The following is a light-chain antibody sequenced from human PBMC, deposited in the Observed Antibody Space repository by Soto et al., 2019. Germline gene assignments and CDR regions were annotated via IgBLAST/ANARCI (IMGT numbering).Light chain of an antibody. CDR2: AAS. CDR1: QGISNY. J-gene: IGKJ3*01. Sequence: DIQKTQCPSSLSASVGDRVTITCRASQGISNYLAWYQQKPGKVPKLLIYAASTLQSGVPSRFSGSGSGTDFTLTISSLQPEDVATYYCQKYNSALLFTFGPGTKVDIK. V-gene: IGKV1-27*01. CDR3: QKYNSALLFT.